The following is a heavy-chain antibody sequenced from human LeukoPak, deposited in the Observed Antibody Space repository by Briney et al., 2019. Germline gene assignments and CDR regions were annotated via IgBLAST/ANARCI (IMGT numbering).Heavy chain of an antibody. V-gene: IGHV1-69*13. J-gene: IGHJ3*02. D-gene: IGHD1-14*01. CDR2: IIPIYGTA. CDR1: GGTFSSYA. Sequence: ASVKVSCKASGGTFSSYAISWVRQAPGQGLEWMGGIIPIYGTANYAQKFQGRVTITANESTSTAYMELSSLRSEDTAVYYCAWYQIDDAFDIWGQGTMVTVSS. CDR3: AWYQIDDAFDI.